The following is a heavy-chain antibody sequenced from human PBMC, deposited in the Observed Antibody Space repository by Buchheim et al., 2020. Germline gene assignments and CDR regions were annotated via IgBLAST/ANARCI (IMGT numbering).Heavy chain of an antibody. CDR1: GFTFSSYE. D-gene: IGHD1-7*01. CDR3: ARDNWNYDYYYYYMDV. V-gene: IGHV3-48*03. Sequence: EVQLVESGGGLIQPGGSLRLSCAASGFTFSSYEMNWVRQAPGKGLEWVSYISSSGSTIYYADSVKGRFTLSRDNAKHSLYLQMNSLRAEDTAVYYCARDNWNYDYYYYYMDVWGKGTT. J-gene: IGHJ6*03. CDR2: ISSSGSTI.